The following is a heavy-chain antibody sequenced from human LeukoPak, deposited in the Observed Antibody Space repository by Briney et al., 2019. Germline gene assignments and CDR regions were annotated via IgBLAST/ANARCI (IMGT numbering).Heavy chain of an antibody. J-gene: IGHJ4*02. Sequence: GASVKVSCKASGYTFTSSALNWVRQAPGQGLEWMGWINTNTGNPTYAQGFTGRFVFSLDTSVSTAYLHISSLEAEDTAIYYCATDLKKGDSGRFDYWGQGTLVTVSS. CDR1: GYTFTSSA. D-gene: IGHD6-19*01. CDR2: INTNTGNP. CDR3: ATDLKKGDSGRFDY. V-gene: IGHV7-4-1*02.